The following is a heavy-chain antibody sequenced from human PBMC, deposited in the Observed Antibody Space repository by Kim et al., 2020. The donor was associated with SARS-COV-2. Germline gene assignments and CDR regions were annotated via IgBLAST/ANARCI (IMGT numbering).Heavy chain of an antibody. J-gene: IGHJ4*02. CDR1: GFTVSNNY. CDR2: IYSGGST. CDR3: ATFSSKDY. Sequence: GGSLRLSCAASGFTVSNNYMSWVRQPPGKGLEWVSLIYSGGSTYYAASVQGRFTISRDNSKNMLYLQMNSLRAEDTAVYYCATFSSKDYWGQGTLVTVSS. D-gene: IGHD2-2*01. V-gene: IGHV3-66*01.